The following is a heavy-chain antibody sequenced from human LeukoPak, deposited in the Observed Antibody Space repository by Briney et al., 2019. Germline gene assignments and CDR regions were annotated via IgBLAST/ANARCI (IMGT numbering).Heavy chain of an antibody. V-gene: IGHV1-24*01. CDR1: GYTLTELS. Sequence: ASVKVSCKVSGYTLTELSMHWVRQAPGKGLEWMGGFDPEDGETIYAQKFQGRVTMTEDTSTDTAYMELSSLRSEDTAVYYCARISDGGSYNDAFDIWGQGTMVTVSS. CDR3: ARISDGGSYNDAFDI. D-gene: IGHD1-26*01. J-gene: IGHJ3*02. CDR2: FDPEDGET.